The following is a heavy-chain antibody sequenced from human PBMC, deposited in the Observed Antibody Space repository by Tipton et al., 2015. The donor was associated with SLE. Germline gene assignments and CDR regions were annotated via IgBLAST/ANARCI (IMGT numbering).Heavy chain of an antibody. CDR3: ARDYYASGSYNYFFYYYMDV. V-gene: IGHV3-23*01. Sequence: SLRLSCAASGFTFSSYAMTWVRQAPGQGLEWVSGISGSGGSTHYAESVKGRPTVSRDNSKNTLYLQMNSLRAEDTAVYYCARDYYASGSYNYFFYYYMDVWGKGTTVTVSS. J-gene: IGHJ6*03. D-gene: IGHD3-10*01. CDR1: GFTFSSYA. CDR2: ISGSGGST.